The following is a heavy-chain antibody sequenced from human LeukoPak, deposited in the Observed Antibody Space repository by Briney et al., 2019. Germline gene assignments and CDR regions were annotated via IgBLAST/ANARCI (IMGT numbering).Heavy chain of an antibody. CDR2: INHSGST. V-gene: IGHV4-34*01. D-gene: IGHD6-13*01. Sequence: SETLSLTCAVYGGSFSGYYWSWMRQPPGKGLEWIGEINHSGSTNYNPSLKSRVTISVDTSKNQFSLKLSSVTAADTAVYYCARVGYSSSWGYYYYMDVWGKGTTVTVSS. J-gene: IGHJ6*03. CDR3: ARVGYSSSWGYYYYMDV. CDR1: GGSFSGYY.